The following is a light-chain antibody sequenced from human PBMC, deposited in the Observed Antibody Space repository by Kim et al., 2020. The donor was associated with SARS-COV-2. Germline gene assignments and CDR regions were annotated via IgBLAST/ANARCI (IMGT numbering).Light chain of an antibody. CDR3: QQYYSSPVT. CDR1: QSILYSSNNKNY. Sequence: ATINCKSSQSILYSSNNKNYLTWYQHKPGQPPKLLIYWASTRESGVPDRFSGSGSGTDFTLTISSLQAEDVAIYYCQQYYSSPVTFGQGTKVEIK. J-gene: IGKJ1*01. CDR2: WAS. V-gene: IGKV4-1*01.